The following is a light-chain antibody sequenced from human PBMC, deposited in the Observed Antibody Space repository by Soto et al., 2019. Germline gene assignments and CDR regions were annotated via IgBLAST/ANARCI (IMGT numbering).Light chain of an antibody. CDR3: HQYNSYSYT. V-gene: IGKV1-5*03. CDR1: QTINSW. CDR2: MAS. Sequence: DIQMTQSPSTLSATAGDKVTITCRASQTINSWLAWYQHKPGEAPKLLIYMASTLESGVPSRFSGSGSGTEFTLTISSLQTGDFATYYCHQYNSYSYTFGQGTKVDIK. J-gene: IGKJ2*01.